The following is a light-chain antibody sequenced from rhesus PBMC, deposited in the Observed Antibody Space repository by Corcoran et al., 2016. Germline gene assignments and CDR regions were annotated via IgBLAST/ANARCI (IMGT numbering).Light chain of an antibody. CDR3: QQYNSLPYS. CDR1: QGISSY. CDR2: YST. Sequence: DIQMTQSPSSVSASVGDRVTITCRASQGISSYLAWYQQKPGKAPNLLIYYSTTLQSGVPSRFSGSGSGTEFTLTISSLQPEDFATYYCQQYNSLPYSFGQGTKVEIK. J-gene: IGKJ2*01. V-gene: IGKV1-25*01.